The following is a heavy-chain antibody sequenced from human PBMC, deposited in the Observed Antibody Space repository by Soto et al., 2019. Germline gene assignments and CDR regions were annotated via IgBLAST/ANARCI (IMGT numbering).Heavy chain of an antibody. J-gene: IGHJ4*02. D-gene: IGHD2-2*01. CDR1: GYTFTSYG. Sequence: QVQLVQSGAEVKKPGASVKVSCKASGYTFTSYGISWVRQAPGQGLEWMGWISAYNGNTNYAQKLQGRVTMTTDTSTSTAYMELRRLRSDDTAVYYCARLLCRGSCYEQSGYWGQGTLVTVSS. CDR2: ISAYNGNT. V-gene: IGHV1-18*01. CDR3: ARLLCRGSCYEQSGY.